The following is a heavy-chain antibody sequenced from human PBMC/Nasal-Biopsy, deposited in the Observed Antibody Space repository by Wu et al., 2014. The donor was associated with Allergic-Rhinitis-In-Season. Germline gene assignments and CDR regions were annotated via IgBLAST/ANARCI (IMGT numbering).Heavy chain of an antibody. D-gene: IGHD2-8*02. CDR1: GFTFTNHA. Sequence: LRLSCAASGFTFTNHAMNWVRQAPGKGWSGSSTMYSGGNTYYGDSVEGRFTISRDNSKNTLFLQMNSLRAEDTAVYYCARDKDIVLISAFDIW. V-gene: IGHV3-23*01. J-gene: IGHJ3*02. CDR2: MYSGGNT. CDR3: ARDKDIVLISAFDI.